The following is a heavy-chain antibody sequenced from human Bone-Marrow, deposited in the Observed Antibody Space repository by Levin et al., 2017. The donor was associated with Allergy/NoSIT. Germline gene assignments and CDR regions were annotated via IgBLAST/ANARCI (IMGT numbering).Heavy chain of an antibody. CDR1: GGTFSGHA. Sequence: SVKVSCKASGGTFSGHAFSWVRRAPGQGLEWMGGIIPIFGTANYAQRFQGRVTITADESTTTVFMDLRSLRSEDTAVYYCASSNGPIVGEVIKYYYYYMDVWGKGTTVTVSS. D-gene: IGHD3-3*01. CDR3: ASSNGPIVGEVIKYYYYYMDV. V-gene: IGHV1-69*13. CDR2: IIPIFGTA. J-gene: IGHJ6*03.